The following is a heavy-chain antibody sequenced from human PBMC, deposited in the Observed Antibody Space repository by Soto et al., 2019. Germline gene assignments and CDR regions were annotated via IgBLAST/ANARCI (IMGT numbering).Heavy chain of an antibody. CDR2: IKQDGSEK. Sequence: HPGGSLRLSCAASGFTFSSYWMSWVRQAPGKGLEWVANIKQDGSEKYYVDSVKGRFTISRDNAKNSLYLQMNSLRAEDTAVYYCARSRSSSWEDIGYYYYGMDVWGQGTTVTVSS. CDR3: ARSRSSSWEDIGYYYYGMDV. CDR1: GFTFSSYW. D-gene: IGHD6-13*01. J-gene: IGHJ6*02. V-gene: IGHV3-7*03.